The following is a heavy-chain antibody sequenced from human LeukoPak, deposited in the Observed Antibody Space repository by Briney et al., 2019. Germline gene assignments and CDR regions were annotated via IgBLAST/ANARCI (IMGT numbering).Heavy chain of an antibody. V-gene: IGHV1-2*02. CDR3: ASNILVRDIINWFDP. CDR1: GYSFADYY. J-gene: IGHJ5*02. Sequence: ASVKVSCKASGYSFADYYMHWVRQAPGQGLEWMGWINPNSGGTGSAQKFQGRVTMTRDTSISTDYMELSSLRYDDTAVYYCASNILVRDIINWFDPWGQGTQVTVSS. D-gene: IGHD3-10*01. CDR2: INPNSGGT.